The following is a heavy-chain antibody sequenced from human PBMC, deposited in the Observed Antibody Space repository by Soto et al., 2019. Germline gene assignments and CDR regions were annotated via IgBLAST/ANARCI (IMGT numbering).Heavy chain of an antibody. CDR3: ARGGCSSTSCSSYYYYGMDV. CDR1: GYTFTGYY. CDR2: INPNSGGT. Sequence: ASVKVSCTASGYTFTGYYMHWVRQAPGQGLEWMGWINPNSGGTNYAQKFQGWVTMTRDTSISTAYMELSRLRSDDTAVYYCARGGCSSTSCSSYYYYGMDVWGQGTTVTVSS. D-gene: IGHD2-2*01. V-gene: IGHV1-2*04. J-gene: IGHJ6*02.